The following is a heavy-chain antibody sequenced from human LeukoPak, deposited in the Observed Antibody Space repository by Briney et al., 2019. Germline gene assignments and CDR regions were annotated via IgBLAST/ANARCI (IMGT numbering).Heavy chain of an antibody. CDR1: AGSISTSSYY. CDR3: ARGPSYMDV. CDR2: IYYSGST. V-gene: IGHV4-39*07. J-gene: IGHJ6*03. Sequence: SETLSLTCTVSAGSISTSSYYRGWIRQPPGKGLEWIGSIYYSGSTYYNPSLKSRVTISVDTSKNQFSLKLSSVTAADTAVYYCARGPSYMDVWGKGTTVTVSS.